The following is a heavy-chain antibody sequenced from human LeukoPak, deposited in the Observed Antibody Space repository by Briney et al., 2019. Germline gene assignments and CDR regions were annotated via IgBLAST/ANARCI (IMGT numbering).Heavy chain of an antibody. CDR1: GFTFSSYS. Sequence: GGSLRLSCAASGFTFSSYSMNWVRQAPGKGLEWVSSISSSSSYIYYADSVKGRFTISRDNAKNSLYLQMNSLRAEDTAVYYCARDGAGALAKGMDYWGQGTLVTVSS. CDR2: ISSSSSYI. V-gene: IGHV3-21*01. D-gene: IGHD1-26*01. J-gene: IGHJ4*02. CDR3: ARDGAGALAKGMDY.